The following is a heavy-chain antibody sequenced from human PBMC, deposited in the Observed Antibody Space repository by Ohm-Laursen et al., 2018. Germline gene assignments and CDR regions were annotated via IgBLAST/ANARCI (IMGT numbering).Heavy chain of an antibody. V-gene: IGHV3-23*01. CDR1: GFTVSNTY. CDR2: ISGSGDTT. D-gene: IGHD3-9*01. J-gene: IGHJ4*02. Sequence: SLRLSCAASGFTVSNTYMSWVRQAPGKGLEWVSGISGSGDTTYYADSVKGRFTISRDNSRNTLDLQMNSLRVEDTALYYCARDIDWVAFDYWGQGTLVTVSS. CDR3: ARDIDWVAFDY.